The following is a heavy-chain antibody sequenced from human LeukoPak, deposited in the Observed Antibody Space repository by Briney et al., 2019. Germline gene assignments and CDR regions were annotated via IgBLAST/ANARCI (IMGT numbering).Heavy chain of an antibody. J-gene: IGHJ4*02. V-gene: IGHV4-38-2*01. CDR3: ARNGTYPFDS. CDR2: IYHSGST. CDR1: GYSISSDCY. D-gene: IGHD1-26*01. Sequence: PSETLSLTCAVSGYSISSDCYWGWIRQSPGKGLEWIGSIYHSGSTSYNPSLKSRVTISVGRSKNQFSLKLTSVTAADSAVYYCARNGTYPFDSWGQGTLVTVSS.